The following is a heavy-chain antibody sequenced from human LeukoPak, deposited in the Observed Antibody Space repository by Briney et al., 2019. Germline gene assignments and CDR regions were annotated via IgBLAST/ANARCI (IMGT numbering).Heavy chain of an antibody. CDR2: INPNSGGT. Sequence: GASVKVSCKASGYTFTGYYMHWVRQAPGQGLEWMGWINPNSGGTNYAQKFQGRVTMTRDTSISTAYMELSRLRSDDTAVYYCARMARFGELLYGDYWGQGTLVTVSS. CDR1: GYTFTGYY. V-gene: IGHV1-2*02. J-gene: IGHJ4*02. D-gene: IGHD3-10*01. CDR3: ARMARFGELLYGDY.